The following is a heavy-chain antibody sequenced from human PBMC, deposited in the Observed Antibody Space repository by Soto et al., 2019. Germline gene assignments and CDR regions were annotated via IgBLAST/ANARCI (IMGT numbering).Heavy chain of an antibody. CDR1: GYTFTSYD. J-gene: IGHJ5*02. Sequence: QVQLVQSGAEVKKPGASVKVSCKASGYTFTSYDINWVRQATGQGLEWMGWMNPNSGNTGYAQKFQGRVTMTRNTSISTAYMELGSVRYEDTAVYYCARGIRDCGGDCYSDWCDPWGQGTLVTVSS. CDR2: MNPNSGNT. V-gene: IGHV1-8*01. CDR3: ARGIRDCGGDCYSDWCDP. D-gene: IGHD2-21*02.